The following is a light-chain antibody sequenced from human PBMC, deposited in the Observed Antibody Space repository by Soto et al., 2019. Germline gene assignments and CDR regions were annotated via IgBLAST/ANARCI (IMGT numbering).Light chain of an antibody. CDR1: SSDVGGYNF. CDR3: SSYTLRNTLVL. J-gene: IGLJ3*02. V-gene: IGLV2-14*01. Sequence: QSALTQPASVCGSPGQSITISCTGTSSDVGGYNFVSWYQQHPGKAPRLIIYEVSSRPSGVSYRFSGSKSGNTASLTISGLQAEDEADYYCSSYTLRNTLVLFGGGTKLTVL. CDR2: EVS.